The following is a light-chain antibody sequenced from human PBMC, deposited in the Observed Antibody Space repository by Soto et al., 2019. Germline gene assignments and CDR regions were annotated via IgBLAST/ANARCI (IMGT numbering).Light chain of an antibody. CDR2: DNN. CDR3: ATWAGSLPGEV. V-gene: IGLV1-51*01. Sequence: QSVLTQSPSVSAAPGQKVTISCSGSSSNIGNNYVSWYQQLPGTAPKLLIYDNNKRPSGIPDRFSGSKSGTSGTLDITGLQTGDEADYYCATWAGSLPGEVFGGGTTLTVL. J-gene: IGLJ2*01. CDR1: SSNIGNNY.